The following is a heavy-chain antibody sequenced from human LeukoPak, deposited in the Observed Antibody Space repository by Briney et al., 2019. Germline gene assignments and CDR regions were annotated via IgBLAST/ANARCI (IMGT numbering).Heavy chain of an antibody. Sequence: GGSLRLSCAASGFSFSDVWMNWVRQAPGKGLEWLGRIKTKTDGETTDYAAPAKGRFTISRDDSKNTLYLKMNSLKTGDTAVYYCTSRLITTNDYWGQGALVTVSS. CDR1: GFSFSDVW. J-gene: IGHJ4*02. V-gene: IGHV3-15*01. D-gene: IGHD3-3*01. CDR3: TSRLITTNDY. CDR2: IKTKTDGETT.